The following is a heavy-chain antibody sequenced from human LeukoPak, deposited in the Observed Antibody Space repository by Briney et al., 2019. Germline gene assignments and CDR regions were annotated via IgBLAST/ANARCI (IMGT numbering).Heavy chain of an antibody. CDR3: ARGQYYDILTDADY. Sequence: GGSLRLSCAASGITFSSYGMSWVRQAPGKGLEWVSSISSTGGTTYYADSVKGRFTISRDNSKNTLYLQMNSLRAEDTAVYYCARGQYYDILTDADYWGQGTLVTVSS. D-gene: IGHD3-9*01. J-gene: IGHJ4*02. CDR2: ISSTGGTT. CDR1: GITFSSYG. V-gene: IGHV3-23*01.